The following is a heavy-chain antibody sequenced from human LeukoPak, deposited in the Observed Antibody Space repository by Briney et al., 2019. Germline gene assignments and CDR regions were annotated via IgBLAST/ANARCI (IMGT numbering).Heavy chain of an antibody. CDR2: INIDGSSA. Sequence: GRSLRLSCAASGFTFSSYAMHWVRQAPGMGLVWVSGINIDGSSATYADSVRGRFTISRDNAKNTLYLQMNSLRAEDTAVYYCARGNFYGFDIWGQGTMVTVSS. CDR3: ARGNFYGFDI. V-gene: IGHV3-74*01. CDR1: GFTFSSYA. J-gene: IGHJ3*02. D-gene: IGHD2/OR15-2a*01.